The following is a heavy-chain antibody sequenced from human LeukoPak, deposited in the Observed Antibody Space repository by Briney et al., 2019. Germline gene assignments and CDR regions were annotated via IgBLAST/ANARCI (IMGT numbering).Heavy chain of an antibody. CDR1: GYAFTSYG. Sequence: ASVKVSCKASGYAFTSYGISWVRQAPGQGLEWMGWISGYNGNTDYAQKLQYRLTMTTDTSTSTAYMELRSLRSDDTAVYYCAGVAYSSGWGVFDYWGQGTLVTVSS. J-gene: IGHJ4*02. D-gene: IGHD6-19*01. CDR3: AGVAYSSGWGVFDY. V-gene: IGHV1-18*01. CDR2: ISGYNGNT.